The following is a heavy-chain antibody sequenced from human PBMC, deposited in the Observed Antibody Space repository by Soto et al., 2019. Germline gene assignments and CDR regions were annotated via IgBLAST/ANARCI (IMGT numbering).Heavy chain of an antibody. CDR3: ARIVTWGLYNWFDP. Sequence: SETLSLTCTVSGGSISSSSYYWGCIRQPPGKGLEWIGSIYYSGSTYYNPSLKSRVTMSVDTSKNQFSLKLSSGTAADTAVYYCARIVTWGLYNWFDPWGQGTLVTVSS. D-gene: IGHD1-26*01. V-gene: IGHV4-39*01. CDR1: GGSISSSSYY. CDR2: IYYSGST. J-gene: IGHJ5*02.